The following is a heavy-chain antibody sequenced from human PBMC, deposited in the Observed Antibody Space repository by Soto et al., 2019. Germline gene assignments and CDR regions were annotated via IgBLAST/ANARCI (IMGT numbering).Heavy chain of an antibody. CDR3: TTDIISMVRGVIPLPYYYGMDV. Sequence: GGSLRLSCAASGFTFSNAWMSWVRQAPGKGLEWVGRIKSKTDGGTTDYAAPVKGRFTISRDDSKNALYLQMNSLKTEDTAVYYCTTDIISMVRGVIPLPYYYGMDVWGQGTTVTVSS. D-gene: IGHD3-10*01. V-gene: IGHV3-15*01. CDR2: IKSKTDGGTT. CDR1: GFTFSNAW. J-gene: IGHJ6*02.